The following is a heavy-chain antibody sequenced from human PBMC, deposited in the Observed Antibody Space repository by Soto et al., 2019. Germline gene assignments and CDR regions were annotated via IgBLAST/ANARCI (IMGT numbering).Heavy chain of an antibody. V-gene: IGHV1-69*12. CDR3: ARGRDDRFGRHYFGLDV. J-gene: IGHJ6*02. Sequence: QVRLVQSGAEVKKPGSSVKVSCKGSGGTFTSYIITWVRHAPGQGLEWVGGIVPKFGTTNYAQKFQGRVTLTADESSIIVYLELSILRSEDTGVYYCARGRDDRFGRHYFGLDVWGQGTTVTVS. CDR2: IVPKFGTT. D-gene: IGHD1-1*01. CDR1: GGTFTSYI.